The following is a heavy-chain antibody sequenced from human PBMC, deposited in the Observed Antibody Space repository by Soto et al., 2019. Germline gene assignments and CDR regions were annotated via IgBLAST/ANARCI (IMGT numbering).Heavy chain of an antibody. CDR1: GFTFSSYG. CDR2: IWYDGSNK. V-gene: IGHV3-33*08. Sequence: QVQLVESGGGVVQPGRSLRLSCAASGFTFSSYGMHWVRQAPGKGLAWVAVIWYDGSNKYYADSVKGRFTISRDNSKNTLYLQMNSLRAEDTAVYYCARGEEMATIAGYSYWGQGTLVTVSS. CDR3: ARGEEMATIAGYSY. J-gene: IGHJ4*02. D-gene: IGHD6-13*01.